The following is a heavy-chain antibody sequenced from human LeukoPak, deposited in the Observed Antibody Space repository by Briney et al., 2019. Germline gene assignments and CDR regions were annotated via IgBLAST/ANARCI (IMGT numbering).Heavy chain of an antibody. D-gene: IGHD2-2*01. CDR2: ISGSGGST. J-gene: IGHJ6*03. V-gene: IGHV3-23*01. CDR3: AKAIRTSCYGCNMDV. Sequence: GWSLRLSCAASGFTFSSYAMSWVRQAPGKGLEGVSTISGSGGSTYYADSVKGRFTISRDNSKNTLYLQMNSLRAEDTAVYHCAKAIRTSCYGCNMDVWGKGTTVTVSS. CDR1: GFTFSSYA.